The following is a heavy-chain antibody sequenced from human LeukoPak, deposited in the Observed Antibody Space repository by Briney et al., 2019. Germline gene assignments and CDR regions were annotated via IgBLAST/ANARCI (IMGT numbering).Heavy chain of an antibody. D-gene: IGHD6-19*01. V-gene: IGHV4-59*08. J-gene: IGHJ4*02. CDR2: IYHTGST. CDR1: GGSVSDYY. Sequence: SETLSLTCTISGGSVSDYYWSWIRQSPGKGLEWIGYIYHTGSTSYSPSLKSRVTISADTSQNQFSLKLSSVTAADTAVYYCARRVSSGWYVDWGLGTLVTVSS. CDR3: ARRVSSGWYVD.